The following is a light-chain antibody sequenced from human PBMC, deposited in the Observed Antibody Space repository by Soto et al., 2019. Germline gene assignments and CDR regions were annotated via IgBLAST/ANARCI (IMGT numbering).Light chain of an antibody. CDR2: DAS. J-gene: IGKJ3*01. Sequence: EIVLTQSPATLSLSPGERATLSCRASQSVSSYLTWYQQKPGQAPRLLVYDASNRATGIPARFSGSGSGTDFTLTISRLEPEDFAVYYCQQRSKSHLTFRPGTNGDMK. CDR1: QSVSSY. CDR3: QQRSKSHLT. V-gene: IGKV3-11*01.